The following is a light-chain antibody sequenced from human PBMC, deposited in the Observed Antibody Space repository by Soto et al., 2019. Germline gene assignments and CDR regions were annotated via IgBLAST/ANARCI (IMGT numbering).Light chain of an antibody. J-gene: IGKJ4*01. V-gene: IGKV1D-17*01. CDR1: QGISTY. CDR3: LQHNSDPRLT. Sequence: NIQMTQSPSAMSASVGDRDTITCRARQGISTYLAWFQQKPGKVPKHLIYAASSLQSGVPSRFSGSGSGTEFTLTISSLQPEDFATYYWLQHNSDPRLTFGGGTKVEIK. CDR2: AAS.